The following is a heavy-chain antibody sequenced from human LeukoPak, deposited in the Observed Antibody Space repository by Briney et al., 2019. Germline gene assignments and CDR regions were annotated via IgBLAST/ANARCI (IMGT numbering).Heavy chain of an antibody. CDR3: GREKGWYAGNWFNP. CDR2: IYYSGST. D-gene: IGHD6-19*01. V-gene: IGHV4-59*01. CDR1: GGSISSYY. Sequence: PSETLSLTCTVSGGSISSYYWSWIRQPPGKGLEWIGYIYYSGSTNYNPSLKSRVTISVDTSKNQFSLKLSSVTAADTAVYYWGREKGWYAGNWFNPGGQGPLVTVS. J-gene: IGHJ5*02.